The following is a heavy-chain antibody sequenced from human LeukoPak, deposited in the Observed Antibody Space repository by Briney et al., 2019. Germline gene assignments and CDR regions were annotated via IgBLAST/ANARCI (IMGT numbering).Heavy chain of an antibody. CDR1: GFTFSSYS. V-gene: IGHV3-21*01. D-gene: IGHD2-2*01. Sequence: GGSLRLSCAASGFTFSSYSMNWVRQAPGKGLEWVSSISSSSSYIYYADSVKGRFTISRDNAKNSLYLQMNSLRAEDTAVYYCAKNQWPVVPAAPVQHWGQGTLVTVSS. CDR2: ISSSSSYI. CDR3: AKNQWPVVPAAPVQH. J-gene: IGHJ1*01.